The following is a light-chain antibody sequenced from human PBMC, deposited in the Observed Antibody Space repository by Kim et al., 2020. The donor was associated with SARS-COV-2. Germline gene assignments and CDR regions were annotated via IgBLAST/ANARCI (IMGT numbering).Light chain of an antibody. CDR2: DAA. J-gene: IGKJ4*01. CDR3: QQYNSYSLT. V-gene: IGKV1-5*01. Sequence: ASVGDRVTITCRASQSISSWLAWYQQKPGKAPKLLIYDAASLESGVPSRFSGSGSGTEFTLTISSLQPDDFATYYCQQYNSYSLTFGGGTKVDIK. CDR1: QSISSW.